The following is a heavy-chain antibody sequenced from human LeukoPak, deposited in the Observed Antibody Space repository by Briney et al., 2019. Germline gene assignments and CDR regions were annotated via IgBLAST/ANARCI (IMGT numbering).Heavy chain of an antibody. CDR1: GGSISSSSYY. J-gene: IGHJ4*02. CDR3: ARRRSEWYSSGWFPVDY. D-gene: IGHD6-19*01. CDR2: IYYSGST. Sequence: PSETLSLTCTVSGGSISSSSYYWGWIRQPPGKGLEWIGSIYYSGSTYYNPSLKSRVTISVDTSKNQFSLKLSSVTAADTAVYYCARRRSEWYSSGWFPVDYWGQGTLVTVSS. V-gene: IGHV4-39*01.